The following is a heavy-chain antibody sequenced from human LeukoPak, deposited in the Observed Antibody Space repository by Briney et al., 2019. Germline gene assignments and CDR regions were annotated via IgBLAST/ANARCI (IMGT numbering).Heavy chain of an antibody. CDR3: ARGRERYFDWSQKVSYYYGMDV. D-gene: IGHD3-9*01. J-gene: IGHJ6*02. V-gene: IGHV4-34*01. CDR1: GGSFSGYY. CDR2: INHSGST. Sequence: SETLSLTCAVYGGSFSGYYWSWIRQPPGKGLEWIGEINHSGSTNYNPSLKSRVTISVDTSKNQFSLKLSSVTAADTAVYYCARGRERYFDWSQKVSYYYGMDVWGQGTTVTVSS.